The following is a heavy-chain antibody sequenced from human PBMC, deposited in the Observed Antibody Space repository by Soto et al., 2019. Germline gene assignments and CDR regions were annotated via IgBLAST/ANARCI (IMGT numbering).Heavy chain of an antibody. CDR2: TYYRSKWYN. D-gene: IGHD7-27*01. Sequence: KQSQTLSLTCAISGDSVSSNSAAWNWIRQSPSRGLEWLGRTYYRSKWYNDYAVSVKSRITINPDTSKNQFSLHLNSVTPEDTSVYYCAIANWGRDFDAFDIWGQGTMVTVSS. V-gene: IGHV6-1*01. CDR3: AIANWGRDFDAFDI. J-gene: IGHJ3*02. CDR1: GDSVSSNSAA.